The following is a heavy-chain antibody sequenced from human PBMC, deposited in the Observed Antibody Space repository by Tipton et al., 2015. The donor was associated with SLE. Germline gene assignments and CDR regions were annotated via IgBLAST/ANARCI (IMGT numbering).Heavy chain of an antibody. V-gene: IGHV4-59*11. CDR3: ARGGAFDI. CDR2: IYYSGST. D-gene: IGHD1-26*01. CDR1: GGSISSHY. Sequence: GLVKPSETLSLTCTVSGGSISSHYWSWIRQPPGKGLEWIGYIYYSGSTYYNPSLKSRVTISVDTSKNQFSLKLSSVTAADTAVYYCARGGAFDIWGQGTMVTVSS. J-gene: IGHJ3*02.